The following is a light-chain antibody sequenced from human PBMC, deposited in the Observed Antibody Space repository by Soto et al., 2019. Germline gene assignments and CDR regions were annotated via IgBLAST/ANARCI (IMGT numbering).Light chain of an antibody. J-gene: IGLJ3*02. CDR2: DVS. Sequence: QSVLTQPASVSGSPGQSITISCTGTSSDVGGYNYVSWYQQHPNKAPRLLIYDVSNRPSVISDRFSGSKSGNTASLTISGLQAEDEADYYCSSYTTGSTSLVFGGGTKLTVL. CDR3: SSYTTGSTSLV. V-gene: IGLV2-14*03. CDR1: SSDVGGYNY.